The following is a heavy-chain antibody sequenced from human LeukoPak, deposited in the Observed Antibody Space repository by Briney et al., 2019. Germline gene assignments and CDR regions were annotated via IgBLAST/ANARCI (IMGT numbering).Heavy chain of an antibody. CDR3: ANGADWYGPTYYFDY. CDR2: ISYDGSNK. V-gene: IGHV3-30*18. Sequence: PGGSLRLSCAASGFTFSSYGMHWVRQAPGKGLEWVAVISYDGSNKYYADSVKGRFTISRDNSKNTLYLQMNSLRAEDTAVYYCANGADWYGPTYYFDYWGQGTLVTVSS. J-gene: IGHJ4*02. D-gene: IGHD3-9*01. CDR1: GFTFSSYG.